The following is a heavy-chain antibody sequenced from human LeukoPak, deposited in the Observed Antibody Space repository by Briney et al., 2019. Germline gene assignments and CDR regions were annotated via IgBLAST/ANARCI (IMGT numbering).Heavy chain of an antibody. CDR1: GFTFSSYG. J-gene: IGHJ6*02. CDR3: ARPTARFGTYYYSMDV. CDR2: ISYDGSNK. Sequence: PGRSLRLSCAASGFTFSSYGMHWVRQAPGKGLEWVAVISYDGSNKYYADSVKGRFTISRDNSKNTLYLQMNSLRAEDTAVYYCARPTARFGTYYYSMDVWGQGTTVTVSS. D-gene: IGHD1-1*01. V-gene: IGHV3-30*03.